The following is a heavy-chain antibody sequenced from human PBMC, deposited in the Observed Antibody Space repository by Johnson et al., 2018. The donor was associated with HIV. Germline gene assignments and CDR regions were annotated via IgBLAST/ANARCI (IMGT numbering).Heavy chain of an antibody. D-gene: IGHD3-22*01. J-gene: IGHJ3*02. Sequence: SGITVGTNYMIWVRQAPGKGLEWVSVIFSVGDVYYADSVKGRFTISRDNSKNMVYLQMNSLRAEDTAVYYCARAAYYYDTSGYYGAFDIWGQGTMVTVSS. CDR1: GITVGTNY. CDR2: IFSVGDV. V-gene: IGHV3-66*01. CDR3: ARAAYYYDTSGYYGAFDI.